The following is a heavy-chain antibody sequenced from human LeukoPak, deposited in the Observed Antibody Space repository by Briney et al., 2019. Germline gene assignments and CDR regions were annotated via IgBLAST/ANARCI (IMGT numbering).Heavy chain of an antibody. D-gene: IGHD1-20*01. CDR1: GFTFSSYS. V-gene: IGHV3-21*01. Sequence: PGGSLRLSCAASGFTFSSYSMNWVRQAPGKGLEWVSSISSSSSYIYYADSVKGRFTISRDSAKNSLYLQMNSLRAEDTAVYYCARDRITGTLSLMDVWGQGTTVTVSS. CDR3: ARDRITGTLSLMDV. J-gene: IGHJ6*02. CDR2: ISSSSSYI.